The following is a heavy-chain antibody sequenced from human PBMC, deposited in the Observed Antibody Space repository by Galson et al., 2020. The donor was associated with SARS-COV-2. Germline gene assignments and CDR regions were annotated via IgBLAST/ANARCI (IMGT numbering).Heavy chain of an antibody. CDR3: ARVRSWNDVSFDL. V-gene: IGHV4-59*02. Sequence: SETLSLTCSVSGASVSTFYWAWIRQPPGKGLEWIGYVYYSGSTTYNPSLKSRVTISLDTSSNQFSLNLSSMSAADTAVYYCARVRSWNDVSFDLWGQGTLVTVSS. D-gene: IGHD1-1*01. CDR1: GASVSTFY. J-gene: IGHJ4*02. CDR2: VYYSGST.